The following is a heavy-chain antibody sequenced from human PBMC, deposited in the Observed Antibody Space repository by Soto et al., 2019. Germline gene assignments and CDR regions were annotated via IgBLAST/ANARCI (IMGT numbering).Heavy chain of an antibody. CDR2: INAGNGNT. D-gene: IGHD3-22*01. V-gene: IGHV1-3*05. CDR1: GYSFTSYA. CDR3: ARAAYYYDSSGYYPGDY. Sequence: QVQLVQSGAEEKKPGASVKVSCKASGYSFTSYAIHWVRQAPGQRLEWMGWINAGNGNTKIPQKFQARVTITRETSANTANREVSSLRSEDTAVYYCARAAYYYDSSGYYPGDYWGQGSLVTVSS. J-gene: IGHJ4*02.